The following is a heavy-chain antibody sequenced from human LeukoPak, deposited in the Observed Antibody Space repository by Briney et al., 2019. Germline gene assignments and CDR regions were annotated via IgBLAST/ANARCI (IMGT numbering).Heavy chain of an antibody. Sequence: SETLSLTCAVYGGSFSGYYWSWIRQPPGKGLEWIGEINHSGSTNYNPSLKSRVTISVDTSKNQFSLKLSSVTAADTAVYYCAEGVTASSFDYWGQGTLVTVSS. D-gene: IGHD2-21*02. CDR3: AEGVTASSFDY. J-gene: IGHJ4*02. CDR1: GGSFSGYY. CDR2: INHSGST. V-gene: IGHV4-34*01.